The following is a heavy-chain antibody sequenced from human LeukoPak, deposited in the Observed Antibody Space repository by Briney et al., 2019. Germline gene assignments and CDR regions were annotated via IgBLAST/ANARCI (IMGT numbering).Heavy chain of an antibody. V-gene: IGHV4-59*01. Sequence: KPSETLSLTCTVSGDSISSYYWSWIRQPPGKGLEWIGYIYYSGSTNYNPSLKSRVTISVDTSKNQFSLNLSSVTAADTAVYYCARSTFGGVLCDYWGQGTLVTVSS. J-gene: IGHJ4*02. CDR2: IYYSGST. D-gene: IGHD3-16*01. CDR3: ARSTFGGVLCDY. CDR1: GDSISSYY.